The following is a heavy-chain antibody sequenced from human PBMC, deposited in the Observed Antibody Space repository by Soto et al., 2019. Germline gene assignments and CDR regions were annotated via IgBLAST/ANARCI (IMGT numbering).Heavy chain of an antibody. CDR1: GYTFTSYG. D-gene: IGHD6-13*01. V-gene: IGHV1-18*01. CDR2: ISAYNGNT. CDR3: AGGGIPGIAAAADYYYYGMDV. Sequence: ASVKVSCKASGYTFTSYGISWVRQAPGQGLEWMGWISAYNGNTNYAQKLQGRVTMTTDTSTSTAYMELRSLRSDDTAVYYCAGGGIPGIAAAADYYYYGMDVWGQGTTVTVSS. J-gene: IGHJ6*02.